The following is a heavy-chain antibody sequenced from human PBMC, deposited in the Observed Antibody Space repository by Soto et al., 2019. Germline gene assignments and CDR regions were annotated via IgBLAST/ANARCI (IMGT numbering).Heavy chain of an antibody. V-gene: IGHV3-23*01. CDR3: AKNQGVELVPLATVDWFDP. CDR2: ISGSGFKK. J-gene: IGHJ5*02. CDR1: GFIFENFG. D-gene: IGHD1-26*01. Sequence: GGSLRLSCAASGFIFENFGRSWVRQAPGKGLEWISSISGSGFKKYYADSVKGRFTISRDNSKSTVYLELNNLSAEDTAVYHCAKNQGVELVPLATVDWFDPWGQGSVVTVSS.